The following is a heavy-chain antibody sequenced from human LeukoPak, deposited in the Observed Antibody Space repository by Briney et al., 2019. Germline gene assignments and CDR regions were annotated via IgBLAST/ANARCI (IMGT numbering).Heavy chain of an antibody. Sequence: GGSLRLSCAASGFTFRSVWMHWVRQAPGKGLVWVSLINSDVSSTTYADSVKGRFIISRDNAKNTLHLQMNSLRAEDTAVYYCARDDHSGGRRFDTWGQGTLVTVSS. D-gene: IGHD6-19*01. CDR2: INSDVSST. V-gene: IGHV3-74*03. J-gene: IGHJ5*02. CDR3: ARDDHSGGRRFDT. CDR1: GFTFRSVW.